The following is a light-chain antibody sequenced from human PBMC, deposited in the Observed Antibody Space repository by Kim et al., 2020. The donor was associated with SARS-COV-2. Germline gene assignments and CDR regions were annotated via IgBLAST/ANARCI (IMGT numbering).Light chain of an antibody. CDR3: QQYYSTPPT. J-gene: IGKJ1*01. Sequence: ATINCKSSQNVFYSSNNKNYLAWYQQKSGQPPKLLIYWASTRESGVPDRFSGSGSGTDFTLTITSLQAGDVAVYYCQQYYSTPPTFGQGTKVDIK. CDR2: WAS. V-gene: IGKV4-1*01. CDR1: QNVFYSSNNKNY.